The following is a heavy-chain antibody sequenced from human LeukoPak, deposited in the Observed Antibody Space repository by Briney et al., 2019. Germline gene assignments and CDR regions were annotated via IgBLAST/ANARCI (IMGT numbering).Heavy chain of an antibody. J-gene: IGHJ4*02. V-gene: IGHV4-39*01. CDR1: GGSISSSSYY. CDR3: ARHHDVVALDY. D-gene: IGHD2-15*01. CDR2: IYYSGST. Sequence: SETLFLTCTVSGGSISSSSYYWGWIRQPPGKGLEWIGSIYYSGSTYYNPSLKSRVTISVDTSKNQFSLKLSSVTAADTAVYYCARHHDVVALDYWGQGTLVTVSS.